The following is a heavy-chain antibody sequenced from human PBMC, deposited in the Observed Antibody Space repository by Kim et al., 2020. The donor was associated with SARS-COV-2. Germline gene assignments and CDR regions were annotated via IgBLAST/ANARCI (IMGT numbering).Heavy chain of an antibody. CDR1: GGTFSSYA. Sequence: SVKVSCKASGGTFSSYAISWVRQAPGQGLEWMGGIIPIFGTANYAQKFQGRVTITADESTSTAYMELSSLRSEDTAVYYCARDRKYCSGGSCYGLPYYYYGMDVWGQGTTVTVSS. V-gene: IGHV1-69*13. J-gene: IGHJ6*02. D-gene: IGHD2-15*01. CDR3: ARDRKYCSGGSCYGLPYYYYGMDV. CDR2: IIPIFGTA.